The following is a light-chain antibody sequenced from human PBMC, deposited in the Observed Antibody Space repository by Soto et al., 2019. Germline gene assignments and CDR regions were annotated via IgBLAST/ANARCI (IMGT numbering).Light chain of an antibody. V-gene: IGLV1-40*01. CDR1: SSNLGAGYH. CDR3: QSSDSRLRGSDV. Sequence: QSVLTQPPSVSGAPVQRVTSSCTGSSSNLGAGYHVHWYQQLPGAAPKLLIFGDSNRPSGVPDRFSGSKSGTSASLAITGLQADDAADYYCQSSDSRLRGSDVFGTGTKVTVL. CDR2: GDS. J-gene: IGLJ1*01.